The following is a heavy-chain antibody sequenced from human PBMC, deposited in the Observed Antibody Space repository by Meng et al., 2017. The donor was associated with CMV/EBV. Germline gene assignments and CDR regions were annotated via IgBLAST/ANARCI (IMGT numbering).Heavy chain of an antibody. CDR2: IKEDGAEK. D-gene: IGHD2-2*01. CDR3: AKDRCSSTSCYFSFDY. CDR1: GFTLSRFC. J-gene: IGHJ4*02. Sequence: GGSLRLSCAASGFTLSRFCMTWVRQAPGKGLEWVANIKEDGAEKYYVDSGKGRFTISRDNSKNTLYLQMNSLRAEDTSVYYCAKDRCSSTSCYFSFDYWGQGTLVTVSS. V-gene: IGHV3-7*01.